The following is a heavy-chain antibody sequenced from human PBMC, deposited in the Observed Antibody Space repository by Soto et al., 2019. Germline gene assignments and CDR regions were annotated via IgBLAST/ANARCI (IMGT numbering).Heavy chain of an antibody. CDR1: GGSISSGDYY. CDR3: ASLVVTAHNWFDP. Sequence: QVQLQESGPGLVKPSQTLSLTCTVSGGSISSGDYYWSWIRQPPGKGLEWIGYIYYSGSTYYNPSLKSRVTISVDTSKNQFALKLSSVTAADTAVYYCASLVVTAHNWFDPWGQGTLVTVSS. CDR2: IYYSGST. V-gene: IGHV4-30-4*01. D-gene: IGHD2-21*02. J-gene: IGHJ5*02.